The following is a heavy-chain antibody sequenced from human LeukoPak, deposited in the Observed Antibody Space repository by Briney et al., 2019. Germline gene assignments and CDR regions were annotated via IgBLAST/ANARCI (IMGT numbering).Heavy chain of an antibody. Sequence: GGSLRLSCAASGLTFSSFEMNWVRQAPGRGLERDSNLSDSGSPIYYADSVKGRFTISRDNAKNSLYLQMGSLRVEDTAVYYCARVPYSSGWYNFDYWGQGTLVTVSS. V-gene: IGHV3-48*03. J-gene: IGHJ4*02. D-gene: IGHD6-19*01. CDR1: GLTFSSFE. CDR3: ARVPYSSGWYNFDY. CDR2: LSDSGSPI.